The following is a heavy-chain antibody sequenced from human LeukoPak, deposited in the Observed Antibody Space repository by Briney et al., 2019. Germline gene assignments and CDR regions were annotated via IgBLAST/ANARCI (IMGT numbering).Heavy chain of an antibody. CDR1: GGSVSSGDYY. V-gene: IGHV4-61*08. CDR2: LSKSGNT. D-gene: IGHD3-9*01. J-gene: IGHJ3*02. CDR3: ARARYVNSFYAFDI. Sequence: PSQTLSLTCTVSGGSVSSGDYYWSWIRLPPGKGLEWMGYLSKSGNTNYSPSLKSRVTIFGDTSKNQFFLKLSSVTAADTAVYYCARARYVNSFYAFDIWGQGTLVTVSS.